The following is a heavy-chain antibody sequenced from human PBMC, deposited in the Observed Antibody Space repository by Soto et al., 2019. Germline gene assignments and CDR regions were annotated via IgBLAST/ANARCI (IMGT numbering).Heavy chain of an antibody. J-gene: IGHJ4*02. Sequence: EVQLVEFGGGLVQPGGSLRLSCAASGFTFSSYWMHWVRQAPGKGLVWVSHINSDGTDASYAGSVKGRFTISRDSAKDTLYLQMNSLSVEDTAVYYCARAGGGFDYWGRGTLVTVSS. CDR3: ARAGGGFDY. CDR2: INSDGTDA. CDR1: GFTFSSYW. D-gene: IGHD3-16*01. V-gene: IGHV3-74*01.